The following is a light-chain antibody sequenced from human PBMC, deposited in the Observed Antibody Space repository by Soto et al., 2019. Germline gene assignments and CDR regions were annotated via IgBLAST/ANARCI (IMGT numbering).Light chain of an antibody. J-gene: IGKJ2*01. CDR1: QSISSSY. V-gene: IGKV3-20*01. Sequence: EIVLTQSPGTLSLSPGERATLSCRASQSISSSYLAWYQQKPGQAPRLLIYAASSRATGIPDRFSGSGSGTDFTLTISRLEPEEFVVYCGRQYGSASYTFGQGNQLEIK. CDR3: RQYGSASYT. CDR2: AAS.